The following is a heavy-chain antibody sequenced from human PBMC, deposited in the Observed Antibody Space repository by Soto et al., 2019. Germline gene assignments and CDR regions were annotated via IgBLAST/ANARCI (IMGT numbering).Heavy chain of an antibody. CDR1: GGSISRYY. J-gene: IGHJ6*03. Sequence: QVHPQESGPGLLKPSETLSLTCTVSGGSISRYYWSWIRQPPGKGLEWIGATFYSGSTNYNPSLKSGVTISVDTSKRQFPLKLNSVTAADTAVYYCARGRGKGYNIWGGYYVGVGGYMDVWGKGATVTVS. V-gene: IGHV4-59*12. CDR2: TFYSGST. D-gene: IGHD3-3*01. CDR3: ARGRGKGYNIWGGYYVGVGGYMDV.